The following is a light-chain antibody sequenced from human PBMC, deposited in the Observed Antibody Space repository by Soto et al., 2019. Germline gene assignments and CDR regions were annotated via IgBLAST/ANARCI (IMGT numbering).Light chain of an antibody. V-gene: IGKV3-11*01. CDR3: QQRSNWPIT. J-gene: IGKJ5*01. Sequence: EIVLTQSQATLSLSPGERATLSCRASQSVISYLAWYPQKPGQAPRLIIINASTRATGIPARFSGSGSGTDVTLTISSLEPEDFAVYYCQQRSNWPITFGQGTRLEIK. CDR1: QSVISY. CDR2: NAS.